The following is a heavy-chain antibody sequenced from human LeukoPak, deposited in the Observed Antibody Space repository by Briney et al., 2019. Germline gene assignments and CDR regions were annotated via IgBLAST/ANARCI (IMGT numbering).Heavy chain of an antibody. V-gene: IGHV1-8*01. CDR3: ARNRDPDTAMAEYYYYGMDV. Sequence: GASVKVSCKASGYTFTSYDFNWVRQATGQRPEWMGWMSPNSGDTGYAQKFQDRVTMTRNTSISTAYMELSSLRSDDTAVYYCARNRDPDTAMAEYYYYGMDVWGQGTTVTVSS. D-gene: IGHD5-18*01. CDR1: GYTFTSYD. CDR2: MSPNSGDT. J-gene: IGHJ6*02.